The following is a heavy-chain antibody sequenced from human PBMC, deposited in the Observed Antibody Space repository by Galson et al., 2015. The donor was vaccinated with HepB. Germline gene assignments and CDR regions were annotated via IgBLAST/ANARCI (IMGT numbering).Heavy chain of an antibody. CDR2: TYYRSNWYN. CDR1: GDSVSSNSAA. V-gene: IGHV6-1*01. Sequence: CAISGDSVSSNSAAWNWIRQSPSRGLEWLGRTYYRSNWYNDYAVSVKSRITINPDTSKNQFSLQLNSVTPEDTAVYYCARELTSSGYFSYDTFDIWGQGTMVTVSS. CDR3: ARELTSSGYFSYDTFDI. J-gene: IGHJ3*02. D-gene: IGHD3-22*01.